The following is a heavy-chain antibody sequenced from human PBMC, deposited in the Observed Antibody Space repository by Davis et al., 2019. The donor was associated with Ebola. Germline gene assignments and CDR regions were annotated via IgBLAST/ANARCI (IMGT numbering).Heavy chain of an antibody. CDR1: GDTVSSPSCP. CDR3: GSGWLRGGGVDP. Sequence: PSETLSLTCDLPGDTVSSPSCPWNWISQSPSRGLEWLGRTYYSSKWYKDYAVLVKSRITINLVTSKNHFSLQLNFVTPEDTAVYYCGSGWLRGGGVDPWGQGTPVTVSS. D-gene: IGHD5-12*01. J-gene: IGHJ5*02. CDR2: TYYSSKWYK. V-gene: IGHV6-1*01.